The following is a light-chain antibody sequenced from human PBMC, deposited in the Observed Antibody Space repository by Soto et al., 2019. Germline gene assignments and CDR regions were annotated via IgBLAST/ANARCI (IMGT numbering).Light chain of an antibody. Sequence: QSAVTQPPSASGTAGQRVIISCSGSSSNIGTNFVSWYQHLPGTAPKLLIYGNDQRPSGVPDRFSGSKSGTSASLAISGLRSEDEADYYCTAWDDSLSVPVFGGGTKLTVL. J-gene: IGLJ3*02. V-gene: IGLV1-47*01. CDR3: TAWDDSLSVPV. CDR2: GND. CDR1: SSNIGTNF.